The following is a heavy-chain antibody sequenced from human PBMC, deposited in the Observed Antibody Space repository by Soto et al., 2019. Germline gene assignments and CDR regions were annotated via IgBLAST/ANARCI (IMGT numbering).Heavy chain of an antibody. CDR3: VRGYCTTSPCSGDFQF. Sequence: QVQLVQSGAELKKPGASVKVACKASGYKFTTYFIHWVRQAPGQGLEWMGMIHPSGDTGYAQKFRGRVNMTIDTSTTTANMELRNLTSEDTAVYFSVRGYCTTSPCSGDFQFWGQGTLVTVSS. CDR1: GYKFTTYF. D-gene: IGHD2-15*01. V-gene: IGHV1-46*01. CDR2: IHPSGDT. J-gene: IGHJ1*01.